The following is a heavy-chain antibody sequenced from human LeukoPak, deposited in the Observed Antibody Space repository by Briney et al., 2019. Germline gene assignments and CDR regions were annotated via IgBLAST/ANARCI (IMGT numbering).Heavy chain of an antibody. Sequence: ASVTVSCKASGYTFSSYDINWVRQATGQGLEWMGWMNPNSGNTGYAQKFQGRVTMTRNTSINTAYMDLSSLRSEDTAVYYCARRYCSSTSCHYFDYWGQGTLVTVTS. V-gene: IGHV1-8*01. CDR1: GYTFSSYD. CDR2: MNPNSGNT. D-gene: IGHD2-2*01. J-gene: IGHJ4*02. CDR3: ARRYCSSTSCHYFDY.